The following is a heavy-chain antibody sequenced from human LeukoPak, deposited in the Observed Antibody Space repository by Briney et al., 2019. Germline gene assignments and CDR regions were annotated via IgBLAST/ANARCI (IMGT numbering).Heavy chain of an antibody. CDR3: ARDLPYSSGWSRIMHLKYGMDV. V-gene: IGHV3-7*01. CDR1: GFTFSSYW. CDR2: IKQDGSEK. D-gene: IGHD6-19*01. Sequence: PGGSLRLSCAASGFTFSSYWMSWVRQAPGKGLEWVANIKQDGSEKYYVDSVKGRFTISRDNAKNSLYLQMNSLRAEDTAVYYCARDLPYSSGWSRIMHLKYGMDVWGQGTTVTVSS. J-gene: IGHJ6*02.